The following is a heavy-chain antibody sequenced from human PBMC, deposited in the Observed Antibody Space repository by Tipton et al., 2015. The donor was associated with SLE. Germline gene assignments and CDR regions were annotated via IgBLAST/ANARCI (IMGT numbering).Heavy chain of an antibody. CDR2: INHSGST. Sequence: TLSLTCAVYGGSFSDYYWSCIRQPPGKGLEWIGEINHSGSTNYNPSLKSRVTISVDTSKNQFSLKLTSVTAADTAVYYCASGASEFRSFDYWGQGTLVTVSS. CDR1: GGSFSDYY. D-gene: IGHD1-14*01. CDR3: ASGASEFRSFDY. V-gene: IGHV4-34*01. J-gene: IGHJ4*02.